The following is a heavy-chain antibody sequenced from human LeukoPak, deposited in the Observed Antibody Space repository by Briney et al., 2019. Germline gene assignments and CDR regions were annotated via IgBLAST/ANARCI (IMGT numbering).Heavy chain of an antibody. CDR2: TRYDGSNK. V-gene: IGHV3-30*02. CDR3: AKQVLRSYYYYMDV. CDR1: GFTFSSYG. J-gene: IGHJ6*03. D-gene: IGHD3-16*01. Sequence: GGSLRLSCAASGFTFSSYGMHWVRQAPGKGLEWVAFTRYDGSNKYYADSVKGRFTISRDNAKNSLYLQMNSLSAEDTAVYYCAKQVLRSYYYYMDVWGKGTTVTVSS.